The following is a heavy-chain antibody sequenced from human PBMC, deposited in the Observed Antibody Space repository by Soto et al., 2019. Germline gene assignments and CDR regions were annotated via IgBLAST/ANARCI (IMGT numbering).Heavy chain of an antibody. CDR1: GFTFTSSA. Sequence: SVKVSCKASGFTFTSSAVQWLRQARGQRLEWIGWIVVGSGNTNYAQKFQERVTITRDMSTSTAYMELSSLRSEDTAVYYCAAARYSSGWYYFDYWGQGTLVTVSS. CDR2: IVVGSGNT. CDR3: AAARYSSGWYYFDY. V-gene: IGHV1-58*01. J-gene: IGHJ4*02. D-gene: IGHD6-19*01.